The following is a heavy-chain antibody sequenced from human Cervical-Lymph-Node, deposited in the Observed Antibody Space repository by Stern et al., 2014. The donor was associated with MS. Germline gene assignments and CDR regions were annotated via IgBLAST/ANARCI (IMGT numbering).Heavy chain of an antibody. Sequence: QLQLQESGPGLVKPSETLSLTCIVSGGSISSSSYYWGWIRQPPGKGLEWIGSIYYSGSTYYNPSLKSRVTLSVNTSKNQFFPKMSCVTAADTAVFYCARHDYSNYYYGLDVWGQGTTVTVSS. D-gene: IGHD4-11*01. J-gene: IGHJ6*02. CDR3: ARHDYSNYYYGLDV. CDR1: GGSISSSSYY. V-gene: IGHV4-39*01. CDR2: IYYSGST.